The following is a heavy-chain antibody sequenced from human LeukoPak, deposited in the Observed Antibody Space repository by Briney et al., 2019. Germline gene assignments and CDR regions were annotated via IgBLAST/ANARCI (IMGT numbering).Heavy chain of an antibody. CDR3: ARDLGYYGSGSYYNEAFDY. V-gene: IGHV1-2*02. CDR1: GYTFTSYY. D-gene: IGHD3-10*01. CDR2: INPNSGGT. J-gene: IGHJ4*02. Sequence: ASVNVSCKASGYTFTSYYMHWVRQAPGQGLEWMGWINPNSGGTNYAQKFQGRVTMTRDTSISTAYMELSRLRSDDTAVYYCARDLGYYGSGSYYNEAFDYWGQGTLVTVSS.